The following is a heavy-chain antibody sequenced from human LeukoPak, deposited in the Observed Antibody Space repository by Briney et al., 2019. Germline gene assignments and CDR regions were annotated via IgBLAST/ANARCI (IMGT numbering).Heavy chain of an antibody. Sequence: GGSLRLSCAASGFTFSNYAMSWVRQAPGKGLEWVSVIYSGGSTYYADSVKGRFTISRDNSKNTLYLQMSSLRAEDTAVYYCAGPSTGTAAALEYWGQGTLVTVSS. CDR1: GFTFSNYA. CDR3: AGPSTGTAAALEY. V-gene: IGHV3-53*01. CDR2: IYSGGST. J-gene: IGHJ4*02. D-gene: IGHD6-13*01.